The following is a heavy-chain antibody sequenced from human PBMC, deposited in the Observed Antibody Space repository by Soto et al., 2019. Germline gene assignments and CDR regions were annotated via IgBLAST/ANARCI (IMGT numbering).Heavy chain of an antibody. J-gene: IGHJ3*02. CDR2: IYYTGST. CDR3: ARGPYDYIWGSYRPRAFDI. D-gene: IGHD3-16*02. Sequence: ASETLSLTCTVSSGSISTYYWSWIRQPPGKGLEWIGYIYYTGSTNYNPSLKTRVTISVDTSKNQFSLKLSSVTAADTAVYYCARGPYDYIWGSYRPRAFDIWGQGTMVTVSS. V-gene: IGHV4-59*12. CDR1: SGSISTYY.